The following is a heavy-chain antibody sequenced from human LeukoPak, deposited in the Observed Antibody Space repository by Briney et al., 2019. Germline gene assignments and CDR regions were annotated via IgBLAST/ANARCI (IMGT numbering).Heavy chain of an antibody. CDR3: AKDRVRGVFDY. J-gene: IGHJ4*02. D-gene: IGHD3-10*01. V-gene: IGHV3-23*01. Sequence: PGGSLRFCCAASGFTFSSYAMSWVRQATGKGLEWVSAISGSGGSTYYADSVKGRFTISRDNSKNTLYLQMNSLRAEDTAVYYCAKDRVRGVFDYWGQGTLVTVSS. CDR2: ISGSGGST. CDR1: GFTFSSYA.